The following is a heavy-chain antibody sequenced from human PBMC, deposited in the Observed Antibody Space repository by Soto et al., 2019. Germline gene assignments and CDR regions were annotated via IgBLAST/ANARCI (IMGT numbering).Heavy chain of an antibody. V-gene: IGHV3-21*02. D-gene: IGHD6-13*01. CDR3: TRDASRDSSARGWFDP. CDR2: ISSNSAYI. CDR1: GFTFRSFT. J-gene: IGHJ5*02. Sequence: EVQLVESGGGLVKPGGSLRLSCAASGFTFRSFTMNWVRQAPGKGLEWVSTISSNSAYIYYTDALRGGFTISRDNAKNSVHLQMNSLRAEDTAVYYCTRDASRDSSARGWFDPWGPGTLVTVSS.